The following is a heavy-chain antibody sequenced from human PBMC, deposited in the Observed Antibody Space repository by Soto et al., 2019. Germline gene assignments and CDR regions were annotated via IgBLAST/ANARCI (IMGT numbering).Heavy chain of an antibody. J-gene: IGHJ5*02. CDR3: SRHVYEFDNGDNNWFEP. CDR1: GGSISSNGYY. CDR2: IYHSGST. D-gene: IGHD2-21*02. Sequence: SETLSLTCIVSGGSISSNGYYWNWIRQHPGKGLEWIGYIYHSGSTYYNPSLKSRATISLDTSKNRFSLNLSAATVADTAMYYCSRHVYEFDNGDNNWFEPWGQGILVTVS. V-gene: IGHV4-31*03.